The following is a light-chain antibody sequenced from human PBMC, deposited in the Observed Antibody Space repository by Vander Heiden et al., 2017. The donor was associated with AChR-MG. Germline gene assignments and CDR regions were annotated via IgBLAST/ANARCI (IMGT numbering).Light chain of an antibody. CDR3: QQNQDWLPIT. CDR2: GAS. J-gene: IGKJ5*01. CDR1: QSINSN. Sequence: EIVMTQSPATLFMSPGERATLSCRASQSINSNLAWYQHKPGQAPRLLIYGASTRATGIPARFSGIGYGTEFTLTISSRQSEDFAPYYCQQNQDWLPITFGQRTRLDIK. V-gene: IGKV3-15*01.